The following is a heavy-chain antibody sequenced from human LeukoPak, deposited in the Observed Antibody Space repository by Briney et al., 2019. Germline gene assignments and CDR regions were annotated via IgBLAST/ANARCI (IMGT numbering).Heavy chain of an antibody. CDR2: MNPNSGNT. D-gene: IGHD6-13*01. CDR1: GYTFTSYD. J-gene: IGHJ5*02. CDR3: ARRRLLAAAGANWFDP. V-gene: IGHV1-8*01. Sequence: ASVKVSCKASGYTFTSYDINWVRQATGQGLEWMRWMNPNSGNTGYAQKFQGRVTMTRNTSISTAYMELSSLRSEDTAVYYCARRRLLAAAGANWFDPWGQGTLVTVSS.